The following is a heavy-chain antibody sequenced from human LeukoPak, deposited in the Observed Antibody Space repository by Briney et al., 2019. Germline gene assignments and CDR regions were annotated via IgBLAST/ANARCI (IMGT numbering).Heavy chain of an antibody. Sequence: GGSLRLSCAASGSTFSSYSMNWVRQAPGKGLEWVSYISSSRSTIYYADSVKGRFTIFRDNAKNSLYLQMNSLRAEDAAVYYCARIDLMGSGWRRGYYYYMDVWGKGTTVTVSS. V-gene: IGHV3-48*01. CDR3: ARIDLMGSGWRRGYYYYMDV. CDR2: ISSSRSTI. D-gene: IGHD6-19*01. CDR1: GSTFSSYS. J-gene: IGHJ6*03.